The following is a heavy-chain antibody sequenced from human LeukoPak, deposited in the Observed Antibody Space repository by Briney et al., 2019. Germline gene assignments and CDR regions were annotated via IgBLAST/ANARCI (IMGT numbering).Heavy chain of an antibody. CDR1: AFTFSNYA. CDR2: ISTSSTI. D-gene: IGHD6-19*01. V-gene: IGHV3-69-1*02. CDR3: ARAHPSGWFYFDY. Sequence: GGSLRLSCAASAFTFSNYAMNWVRQAPGKGLEWVSYISTSSTIYYADSVKGRFTISRDNAKNSLYLQMNSLRAEDTAVYYCARAHPSGWFYFDYWGQGTLVTVSS. J-gene: IGHJ4*02.